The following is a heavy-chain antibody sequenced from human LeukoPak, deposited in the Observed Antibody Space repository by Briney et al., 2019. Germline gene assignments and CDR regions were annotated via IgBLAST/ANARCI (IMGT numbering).Heavy chain of an antibody. Sequence: PSETLSLTCAVSGYSISSGYYWGWIRQPPGKGLEWIGSIYHSVSTYYNPSLKSRDTISIDTSKNQFSLKLSSVTAADTAVYYCARLRRDYYGSGAHEFDIWGQGTMVTVSS. J-gene: IGHJ3*02. V-gene: IGHV4-38-2*01. CDR3: ARLRRDYYGSGAHEFDI. D-gene: IGHD3-10*01. CDR1: GYSISSGYY. CDR2: IYHSVST.